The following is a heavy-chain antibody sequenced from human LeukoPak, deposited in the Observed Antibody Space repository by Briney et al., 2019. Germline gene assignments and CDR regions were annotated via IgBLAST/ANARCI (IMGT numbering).Heavy chain of an antibody. CDR1: GFKFDDYA. V-gene: IGHV3-9*01. CDR3: VKDRGSMATTLTMGYEMDV. D-gene: IGHD5-12*01. J-gene: IGHJ6*02. Sequence: PGRSLRLSCAASGFKFDDYAMHWVRHTPGKGLEWVASINWNSGFIDYGDSVKGRVTISRDNAKNSLHLQMNSLRPEDTALYYCVKDRGSMATTLTMGYEMDVWGQGTTVTVSS. CDR2: INWNSGFI.